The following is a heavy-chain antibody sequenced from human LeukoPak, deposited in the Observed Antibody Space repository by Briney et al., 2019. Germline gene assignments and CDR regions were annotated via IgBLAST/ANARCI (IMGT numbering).Heavy chain of an antibody. CDR1: GFTFSSYE. V-gene: IGHV3-48*03. CDR3: ARDHDWARAFDI. Sequence: GGTLRLSCAASGFTFSSYEMNWVRQAPGKGLEWISYISTSGSTIYYADSVKGRFTISRDNAKNSLYLQMNSLRAEDTAAYYCARDHDWARAFDIWGQGTMVTVSS. J-gene: IGHJ3*02. CDR2: ISTSGSTI. D-gene: IGHD3-9*01.